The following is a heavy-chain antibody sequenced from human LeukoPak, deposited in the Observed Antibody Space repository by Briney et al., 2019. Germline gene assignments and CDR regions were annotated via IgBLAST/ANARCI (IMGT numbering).Heavy chain of an antibody. J-gene: IGHJ3*02. Sequence: ASVKVSCKASGYTFTSYDINWVRQATGQGLEWMGWMNSNSANTGYAQKSQGTVTMPRNSSTSTASMELSSLRSEDTAVYSCAGWQVDASDIWGQGTMVTVSS. V-gene: IGHV1-8*01. CDR1: GYTFTSYD. CDR2: MNSNSANT. CDR3: AGWQVDASDI.